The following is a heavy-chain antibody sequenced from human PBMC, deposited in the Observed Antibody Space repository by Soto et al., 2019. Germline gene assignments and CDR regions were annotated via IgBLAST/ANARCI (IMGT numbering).Heavy chain of an antibody. J-gene: IGHJ4*02. CDR1: GFTFSSYA. Sequence: GGSLRLSCAASGFTFSSYAMSWVRQAPGKGLEWVSAISGSGGSTYYADSVKGRFTISRDNSKNTLYLQMNSLRAEDTAVYYCAKDDYGSGSYYNNPDYWGQGTLVTVSS. D-gene: IGHD3-10*01. CDR2: ISGSGGST. V-gene: IGHV3-23*01. CDR3: AKDDYGSGSYYNNPDY.